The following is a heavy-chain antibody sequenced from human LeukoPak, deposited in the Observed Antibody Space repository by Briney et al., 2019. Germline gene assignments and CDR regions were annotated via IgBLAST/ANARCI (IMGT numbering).Heavy chain of an antibody. CDR1: GFTFSSYW. D-gene: IGHD3-22*01. J-gene: IGHJ4*02. V-gene: IGHV3-74*01. CDR3: ARAGRDYYYDSSGYAGHDY. CDR2: INSDGSST. Sequence: GGSLRLSCAASGFTFSSYWMHWVRQAPGKGLVWVSRINSDGSSTSYADSVKGRFTISRDNAKNTLHLQMNSLRAEDTAVYYCARAGRDYYYDSSGYAGHDYWGQGTLVTVSS.